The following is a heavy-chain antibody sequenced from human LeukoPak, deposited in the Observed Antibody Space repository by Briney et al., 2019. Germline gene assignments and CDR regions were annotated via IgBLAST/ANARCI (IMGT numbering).Heavy chain of an antibody. Sequence: GASVKVSCKASGYTFTSYDINWVRQAPGQGLEWMGWMNPNSGNTGYAQKFQGRVTITRNTSISTACMELSSLRSEDTAVYYCARGLIFSPTTFDPWGQGTLVTVSS. CDR2: MNPNSGNT. D-gene: IGHD3/OR15-3a*01. CDR1: GYTFTSYD. J-gene: IGHJ5*02. CDR3: ARGLIFSPTTFDP. V-gene: IGHV1-8*03.